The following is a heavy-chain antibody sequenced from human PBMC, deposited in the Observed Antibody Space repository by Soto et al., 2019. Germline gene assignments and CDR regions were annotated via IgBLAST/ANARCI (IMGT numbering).Heavy chain of an antibody. CDR3: ARDHRWGYEYGDHGDS. CDR1: GYTFTSYA. V-gene: IGHV1-3*01. Sequence: ASVKVSCKASGYTFTSYAMQWVRQAPGQRLEWMGWINAGNGNTKYSQKSQGRVTITRDTSASTAYMELSSLRSEDTAFYYCARDHRWGYEYGDHGDSWGQGTLVTVSS. D-gene: IGHD3-16*01. J-gene: IGHJ4*02. CDR2: INAGNGNT.